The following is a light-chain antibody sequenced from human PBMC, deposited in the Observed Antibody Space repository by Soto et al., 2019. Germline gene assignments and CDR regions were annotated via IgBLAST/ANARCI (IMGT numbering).Light chain of an antibody. CDR1: SSDVGGYNY. CDR3: SSYAGSNNYV. J-gene: IGLJ1*01. Sequence: QSVLTQPLSASGSPGQSVTIYCTGTSSDVGGYNYVSWYQQHPGKAPKLMIYEVSKRPSGVPDRFSGSKSGNTASLTVSGLQAEDEADYYCSSYAGSNNYVFGTGTKLTVL. V-gene: IGLV2-8*01. CDR2: EVS.